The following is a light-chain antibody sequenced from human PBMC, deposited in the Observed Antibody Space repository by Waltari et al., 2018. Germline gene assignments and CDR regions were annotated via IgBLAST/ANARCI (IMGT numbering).Light chain of an antibody. J-gene: IGKJ1*01. V-gene: IGKV3-20*01. Sequence: EIVLTQSPGTLSLSPGERATLSCRASQSVSSNYLAWYQQKSGQAPRLLIYGASSRATGIPDRFSGSGSGTDFTLTISRLEPEDCAVYCCQQYGSSPRTFGQGTKVEIK. CDR3: QQYGSSPRT. CDR1: QSVSSNY. CDR2: GAS.